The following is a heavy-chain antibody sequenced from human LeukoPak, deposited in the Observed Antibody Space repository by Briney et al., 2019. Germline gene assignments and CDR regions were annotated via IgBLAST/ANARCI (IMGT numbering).Heavy chain of an antibody. CDR3: ARGSDRDDFWSGYYFDY. CDR1: GGSISSYY. V-gene: IGHV4-59*01. CDR2: IYYSGST. Sequence: SETLSLTCTVSGGSISSYYWSWIRQPPGKGLEWIGYIYYSGSTNYNPSLKSRVTISVDTSKNQFSLKLCSVTAADTAVYYCARGSDRDDFWSGYYFDYWGQGTLVTVSS. D-gene: IGHD3-3*01. J-gene: IGHJ4*02.